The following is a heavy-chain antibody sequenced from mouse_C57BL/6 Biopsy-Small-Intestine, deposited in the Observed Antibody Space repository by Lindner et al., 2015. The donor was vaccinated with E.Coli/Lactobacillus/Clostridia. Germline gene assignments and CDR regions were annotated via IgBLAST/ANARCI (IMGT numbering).Heavy chain of an antibody. CDR2: VNPYNGDT. CDR3: ARGGIAMDY. V-gene: IGHV1-14*01. J-gene: IGHJ4*01. CDR1: GYTFTNYF. Sequence: VQLQESGPELVKPGASLKMSCKASGYTFTNYFMFWVKQKPGQGLEWIGYVNPYNGDTKYNEKFKGTATLTSDKSSSTAYMELSSLTSEDSAVYYCARGGIAMDYWGQGTSVTVSS.